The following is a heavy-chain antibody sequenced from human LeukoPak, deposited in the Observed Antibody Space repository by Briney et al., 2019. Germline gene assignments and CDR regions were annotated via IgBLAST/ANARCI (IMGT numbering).Heavy chain of an antibody. J-gene: IGHJ4*02. V-gene: IGHV3-7*01. Sequence: QAGGSLRLSCAASGFTFSSYWMSWVRQAPGKGLEWVANIKQDGSEKYYVDSVKGRFTISRDNAKNSLYLQMNSLRAEDTAVYYCARESHYYDSSGYYWGQGTLVTVSS. CDR3: ARESHYYDSSGYY. D-gene: IGHD3-22*01. CDR2: IKQDGSEK. CDR1: GFTFSSYW.